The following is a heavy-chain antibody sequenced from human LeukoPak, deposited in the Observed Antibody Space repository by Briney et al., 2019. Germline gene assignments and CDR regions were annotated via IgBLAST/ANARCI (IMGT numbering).Heavy chain of an antibody. CDR1: GYTFTGYY. D-gene: IGHD6-6*01. CDR3: ARARIAASGIDY. CDR2: INPNIGGT. Sequence: ASVKDSCKASGYTFTGYYMHWVRQTTGQVLDKMGWINPNIGGTNYAQKFQGRVTMTRDTSISTAYMELSRLRSDDTAVYYCARARIAASGIDYWGQGTLVTVSS. J-gene: IGHJ4*02. V-gene: IGHV1-2*02.